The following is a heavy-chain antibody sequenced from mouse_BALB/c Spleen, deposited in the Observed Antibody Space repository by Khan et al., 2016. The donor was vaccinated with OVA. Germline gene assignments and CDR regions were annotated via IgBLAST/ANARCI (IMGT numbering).Heavy chain of an antibody. CDR3: ARNYRCDVDFDY. CDR1: GYTFTSYV. Sequence: EVQLQESGPELVKPGASVKMSCKASGYTFTSYVIHWVKQKPGQGLEWIGYIYPYNDGTTYNEKFTGKATLTSDKSSSTAYMELSSLTSEDSAVYYCARNYRCDVDFDYWGQGTTLTVSS. V-gene: IGHV1S136*01. J-gene: IGHJ2*01. CDR2: IYPYNDGT. D-gene: IGHD2-14*01.